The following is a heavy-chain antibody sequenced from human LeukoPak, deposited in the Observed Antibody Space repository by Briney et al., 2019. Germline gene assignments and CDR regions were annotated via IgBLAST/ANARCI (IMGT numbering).Heavy chain of an antibody. CDR3: ARGLRGYYDSSGYSSWFDP. CDR2: IIPIFGTA. D-gene: IGHD3-22*01. V-gene: IGHV1-69*13. Sequence: GVSVKVSCKASGGTFSSYAISWVRQAPGQGLEWMGGIIPIFGTANYAQKFQGRVTITADESTSTAYMELSSLRSEDTAVYYCARGLRGYYDSSGYSSWFDPWGQGTLVTVSS. J-gene: IGHJ5*02. CDR1: GGTFSSYA.